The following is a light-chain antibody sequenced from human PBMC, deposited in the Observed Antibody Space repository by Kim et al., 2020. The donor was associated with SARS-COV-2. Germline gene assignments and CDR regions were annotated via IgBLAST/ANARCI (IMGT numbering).Light chain of an antibody. CDR3: CSYAGSTTWV. Sequence: GQSITISCTGTSSDVGSYNLVSWYQQHPGNAPKVMIYEDNKRPSGVSNRFSGSKSGNTASLTISGLQAEDEADYYCCSYAGSTTWVFGGGTQLTVL. V-gene: IGLV2-23*01. CDR1: SSDVGSYNL. CDR2: EDN. J-gene: IGLJ3*02.